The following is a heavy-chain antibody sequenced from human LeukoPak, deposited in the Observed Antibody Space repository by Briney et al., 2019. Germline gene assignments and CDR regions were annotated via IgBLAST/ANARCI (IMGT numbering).Heavy chain of an antibody. CDR2: VNREGSDK. CDR3: ARDGVPGGRDV. V-gene: IGHV3-7*01. D-gene: IGHD3-16*01. Sequence: GGSLRLSCAASGFTFRNYAIYWVRQAPGKGLEWVANVNREGSDKNYVDSVKGRFTISRDNAKNSLYLQMNSLRVEDTAVYYCARDGVPGGRDVWGQGTTVTVS. CDR1: GFTFRNYA. J-gene: IGHJ6*02.